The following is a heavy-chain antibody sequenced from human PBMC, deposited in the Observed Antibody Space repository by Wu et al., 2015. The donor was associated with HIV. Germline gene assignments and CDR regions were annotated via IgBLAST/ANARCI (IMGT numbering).Heavy chain of an antibody. CDR3: ARGGPSYYYDSRGLFDY. Sequence: QVQLVQSGAEVKKPGASVKVSCKASGYTFTSYGISWVRQAPGEGLEWMGWISAYSGNTKYAQKLQGRVTMTTDTSTSSAYMELRSLRSDETAVYYCARGGPSYYYDSRGLFDYWGQGTLVTVSS. CDR2: ISAYSGNT. J-gene: IGHJ4*02. D-gene: IGHD3-22*01. V-gene: IGHV1-18*01. CDR1: GYTFTSYG.